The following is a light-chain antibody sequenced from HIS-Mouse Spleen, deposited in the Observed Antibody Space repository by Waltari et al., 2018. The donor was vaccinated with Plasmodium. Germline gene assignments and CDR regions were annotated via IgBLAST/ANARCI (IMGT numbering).Light chain of an antibody. CDR3: LLSYRGAGV. CDR2: DTS. J-gene: IGLJ3*02. V-gene: IGLV7-46*01. CDR1: TGAVTSGHY. Sequence: QAVVTQEPSLTVSPGGTVTLTCGSSTGAVTSGHYPYWFQQKPGQAPRPLIYDTSNKHAWTPARFSGALLGGKAALTLSGAQPEDEAEYYGLLSYRGAGVFGGGTKLTVL.